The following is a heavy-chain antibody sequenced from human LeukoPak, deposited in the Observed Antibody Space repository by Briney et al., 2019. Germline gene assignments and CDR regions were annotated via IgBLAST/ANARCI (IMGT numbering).Heavy chain of an antibody. Sequence: SQTLSLTCAISGDSVSSNSAAWNWIRQSRSRGLEWLGRTYYRSKWYNDYAVSVKSRITINPDTYKNQFSLQLNSVTPEDTAVYYCARDKRVRGVTFDYWGQGTLVTVSS. D-gene: IGHD3-10*01. CDR1: GDSVSSNSAA. CDR3: ARDKRVRGVTFDY. V-gene: IGHV6-1*01. J-gene: IGHJ4*02. CDR2: TYYRSKWYN.